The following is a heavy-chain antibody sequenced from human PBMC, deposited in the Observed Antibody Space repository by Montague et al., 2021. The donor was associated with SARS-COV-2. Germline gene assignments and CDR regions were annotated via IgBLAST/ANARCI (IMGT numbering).Heavy chain of an antibody. CDR1: GGSFSGYY. V-gene: IGHV4-4*07. Sequence: SETLSLTCAVYGGSFSGYYWSWIRQPAGKGLEWIGRIYTSGSTNFNPSLKSRVTMSVDTSKNQFSLKLSSVTAADTAVYYCARDVGVPLAPPYSWFDPWGQGTLVTVSS. D-gene: IGHD2-2*01. CDR3: ARDVGVPLAPPYSWFDP. CDR2: IYTSGST. J-gene: IGHJ5*02.